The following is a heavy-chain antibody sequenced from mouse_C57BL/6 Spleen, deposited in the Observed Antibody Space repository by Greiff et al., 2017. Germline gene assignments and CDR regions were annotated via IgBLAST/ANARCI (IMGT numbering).Heavy chain of an antibody. V-gene: IGHV1-85*01. CDR2: IYPRDGST. Sequence: VQLQQSGPELVKPGASVKLSCKASGYTFTSYDINWVKQRPGQGLEWIGWIYPRDGSTKYNEKVKGKATLTVDTSSSTAYMELHSLTSEDSAVYFCARSFTTVVAHWYFDVWGTGTTVTVSS. CDR1: GYTFTSYD. D-gene: IGHD1-1*01. CDR3: ARSFTTVVAHWYFDV. J-gene: IGHJ1*03.